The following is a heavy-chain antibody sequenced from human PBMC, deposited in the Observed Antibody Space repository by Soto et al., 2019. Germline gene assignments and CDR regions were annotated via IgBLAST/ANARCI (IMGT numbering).Heavy chain of an antibody. Sequence: QVQLQESGPELVKPSQTLSLTCTVSGGSISSNGHYWTWIRQHPGKGLDWIAYIYYTGNTYYNPSLKSRLSIAVDTSKHQFSLKLRSVTAADTAGYYCAREQWGFDSWGQGTLVTVSS. CDR2: IYYTGNT. J-gene: IGHJ4*02. CDR1: GGSISSNGHY. D-gene: IGHD6-19*01. V-gene: IGHV4-31*03. CDR3: AREQWGFDS.